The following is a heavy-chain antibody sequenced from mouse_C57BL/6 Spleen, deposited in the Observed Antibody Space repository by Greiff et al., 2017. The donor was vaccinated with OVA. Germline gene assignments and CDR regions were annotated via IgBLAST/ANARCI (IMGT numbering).Heavy chain of an antibody. CDR1: GYSITSGYY. Sequence: EVKLVESGPGLVKPSQSLSLTCSVTGYSITSGYYWNWIRQFPGNKLEWMGYISYDGSNNYNPSLKNRISITRDTSKNQFFLKLNSVTTEDTATYYCARDGAGTEIDYWGQGTTLTVSS. J-gene: IGHJ2*01. CDR2: ISYDGSN. D-gene: IGHD4-1*01. CDR3: ARDGAGTEIDY. V-gene: IGHV3-6*01.